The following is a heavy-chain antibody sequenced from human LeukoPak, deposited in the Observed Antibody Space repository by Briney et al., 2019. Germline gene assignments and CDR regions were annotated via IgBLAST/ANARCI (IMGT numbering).Heavy chain of an antibody. D-gene: IGHD3-9*01. Sequence: GGSLRLSCAASGFTFSSYSMNWVRQAPGKGLEWVSYISSSSSTIYYADSVKGRFTISRDNAKNSLYLQMNSLRAEDTAVYYCARVPSTYYDILRPHYYYGMDVWGQGTTVTVSS. CDR2: ISSSSSTI. J-gene: IGHJ6*02. CDR3: ARVPSTYYDILRPHYYYGMDV. V-gene: IGHV3-48*04. CDR1: GFTFSSYS.